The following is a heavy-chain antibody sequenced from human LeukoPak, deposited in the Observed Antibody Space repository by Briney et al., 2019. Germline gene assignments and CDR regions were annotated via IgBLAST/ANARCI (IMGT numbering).Heavy chain of an antibody. CDR1: GFTFSSYA. V-gene: IGHV3-23*01. CDR2: ISGGGGST. CDR3: AKSLSGSSYSGMDV. J-gene: IGHJ6*02. D-gene: IGHD1-26*01. Sequence: GGSRRLSCAASGFTFSSYAMSWVRQAPGKGPEWVSAISGGGGSTYYADSVKGQFTISRDNSKNTLYLQMNSLRAEDTAVYYCAKSLSGSSYSGMDVWGRGTTVTVSS.